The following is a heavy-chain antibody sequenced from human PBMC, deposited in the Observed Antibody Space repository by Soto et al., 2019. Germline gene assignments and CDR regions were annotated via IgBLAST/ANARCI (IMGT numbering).Heavy chain of an antibody. V-gene: IGHV5-51*01. CDR3: ARPRAAAGMDLGY. CDR2: IYPGDSDT. Sequence: EVQLVQSGAEVKKPGESLKISCKTSGYTFTTYWIGWVRQMPGKGLEWMGMIYPGDSDTRYSPSFQGQVTISADKSTGTAYLQWASLKASDTAMYYCARPRAAAGMDLGYWGQGTLVTVSS. D-gene: IGHD6-13*01. J-gene: IGHJ4*02. CDR1: GYTFTTYW.